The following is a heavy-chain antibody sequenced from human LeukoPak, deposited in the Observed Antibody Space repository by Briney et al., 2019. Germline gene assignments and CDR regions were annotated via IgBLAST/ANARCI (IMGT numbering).Heavy chain of an antibody. CDR3: ARVGSSLYYYYYYMDV. Sequence: SETLSLTCTVSGGSISSSSYYWGWIRQPPGKGLEWIGSIYYSGSTYYNPSLKSRVTISVDTSKNQFSLKLSSVTAADTAVYYCARVGSSLYYYYYYMDVWGKGTTVTVSS. CDR2: IYYSGST. V-gene: IGHV4-39*07. D-gene: IGHD6-6*01. CDR1: GGSISSSSYY. J-gene: IGHJ6*03.